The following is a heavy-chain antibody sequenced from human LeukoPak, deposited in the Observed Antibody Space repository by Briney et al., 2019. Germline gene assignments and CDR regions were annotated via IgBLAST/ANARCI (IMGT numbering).Heavy chain of an antibody. Sequence: GGSLRLSCAASGFTFSSYWMHWVRQAPGKGLVWVSRINSDGSSTSYADSVKGRFTISRDNAKNTLYLQMDSLRAEDTAVYYCAKSAIVGATYRGNYWGQGTLVTVSS. CDR3: AKSAIVGATYRGNY. J-gene: IGHJ4*02. D-gene: IGHD1-26*01. CDR2: INSDGSST. V-gene: IGHV3-74*01. CDR1: GFTFSSYW.